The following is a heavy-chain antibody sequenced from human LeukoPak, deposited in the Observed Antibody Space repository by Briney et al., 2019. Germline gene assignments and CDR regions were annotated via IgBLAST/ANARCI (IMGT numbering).Heavy chain of an antibody. CDR2: ISAYNGNT. CDR1: GYTFTSYG. J-gene: IGHJ4*02. D-gene: IGHD2-8*01. Sequence: ASVKVSCKASGYTFTSYGISWVRQAPGQGLEWMGWISAYNGNTNYAQKPQGRVTMTTDTSTGTAYMELRSLRSDDTAVYYCARVVLMVYAVDYWGQGTLVTVSS. V-gene: IGHV1-18*01. CDR3: ARVVLMVYAVDY.